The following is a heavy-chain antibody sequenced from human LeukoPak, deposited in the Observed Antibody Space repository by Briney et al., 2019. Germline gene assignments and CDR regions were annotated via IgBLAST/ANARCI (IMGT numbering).Heavy chain of an antibody. D-gene: IGHD2-8*01. V-gene: IGHV5-51*01. CDR1: GSSFSSYW. J-gene: IGHJ4*02. Sequence: GESLKISCKGSGSSFSSYWIAWVRQMPGNGLEWMGVIYPGNSDTRYSPSFQGQVTISVDKSINTAYLQWSSLKAADTAMYFCARPNPRVLERGDYWGQGTLVTVSS. CDR2: IYPGNSDT. CDR3: ARPNPRVLERGDY.